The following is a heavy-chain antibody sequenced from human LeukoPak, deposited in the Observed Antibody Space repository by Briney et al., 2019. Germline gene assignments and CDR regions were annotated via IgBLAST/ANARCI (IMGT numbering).Heavy chain of an antibody. CDR3: ASGRGSGSLR. CDR1: GYTFNVYF. J-gene: IGHJ4*02. CDR2: INPNSGGT. Sequence: ASVKVSCKASGYTFNVYFMQWVRQAPGQGLEWMGWINPNSGGTNYAQKFQGRVTMTQDTSNSAAYMELTSLTPDDTAIYYCASGRGSGSLRWGQGTLVTVSS. V-gene: IGHV1-2*02. D-gene: IGHD1-26*01.